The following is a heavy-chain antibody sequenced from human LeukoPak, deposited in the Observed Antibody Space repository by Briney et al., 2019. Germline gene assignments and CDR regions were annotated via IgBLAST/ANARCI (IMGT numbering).Heavy chain of an antibody. J-gene: IGHJ4*02. CDR1: GFTVSNTY. D-gene: IGHD6-19*01. V-gene: IGHV3-53*01. CDR3: ARDPTTVAGTN. CDR2: IYSDGSA. Sequence: GGSLRLSCAASGFTVSNTYISWVRQAPGEGLEWVSAIYSDGSAHYADSVKGRFTISRDSSKNMFYFQMNSLRAEDTAIYYCARDPTTVAGTNWGQGTLVTVSS.